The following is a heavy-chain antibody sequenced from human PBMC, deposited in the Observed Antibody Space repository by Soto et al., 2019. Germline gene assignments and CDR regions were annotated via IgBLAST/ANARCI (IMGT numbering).Heavy chain of an antibody. V-gene: IGHV5-51*01. CDR2: IYPGDSDT. J-gene: IGHJ4*02. CDR1: GYSFTSYW. CDR3: ARGNNIVATRTAAGFDY. Sequence: GESLKISCKGSGYSFTSYWIGWVRQMPGKGLEWMGIIYPGDSDTRYSPSFQGQVTISADKSISTAYLQWSSLKASDTAMYYCARGNNIVATRTAAGFDYWGQGTLVTVSS. D-gene: IGHD5-12*01.